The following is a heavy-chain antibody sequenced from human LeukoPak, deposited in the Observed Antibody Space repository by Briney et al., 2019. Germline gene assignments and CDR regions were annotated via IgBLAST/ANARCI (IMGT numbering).Heavy chain of an antibody. CDR1: GFTFSSYG. J-gene: IGHJ4*02. CDR3: AKNYYDSSGYYYGGDY. Sequence: GGSLRLSCAASGFTFSSYGMHWVRQAPGKGLEWVAVISYDGSNKYYADSVKGRFTISRDNSKNTLYLQMNSLRAEDTAVYYCAKNYYDSSGYYYGGDYWGQGTLVTVSS. D-gene: IGHD3-22*01. CDR2: ISYDGSNK. V-gene: IGHV3-30*18.